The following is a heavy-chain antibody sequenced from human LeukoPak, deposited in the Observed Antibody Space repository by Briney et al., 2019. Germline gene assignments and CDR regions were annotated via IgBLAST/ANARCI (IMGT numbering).Heavy chain of an antibody. V-gene: IGHV1-24*01. J-gene: IGHJ5*02. CDR2: FDPEDGET. CDR3: ATVIGYYGNWFDP. CDR1: GYTLTELS. Sequence: WASVKVSCEVSGYTLTELSMHWVRQAPGKGLEWMGGFDPEDGETIYAQKFQGRVTMTEDTSTDTAYMELSSLRSEDTAVYYCATVIGYYGNWFDPWGQGTLVTVSS. D-gene: IGHD3-3*01.